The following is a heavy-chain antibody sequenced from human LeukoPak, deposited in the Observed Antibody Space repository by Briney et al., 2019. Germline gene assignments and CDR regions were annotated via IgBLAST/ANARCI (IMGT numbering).Heavy chain of an antibody. V-gene: IGHV4-31*03. J-gene: IGHJ4*02. Sequence: SETLSLTCTVSGGSISSGGYYWSWIRQHPGKGLEWIGYIYYSGSTYYNPSLKSRVTISVDTSRNQFSLKLSSVTAADTAVYYCARVYYDFWSGLSHFDYWGQGTLVTVSS. D-gene: IGHD3-3*01. CDR2: IYYSGST. CDR1: GGSISSGGYY. CDR3: ARVYYDFWSGLSHFDY.